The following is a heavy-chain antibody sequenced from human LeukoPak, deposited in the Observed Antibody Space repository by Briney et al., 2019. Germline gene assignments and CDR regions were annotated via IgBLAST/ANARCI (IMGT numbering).Heavy chain of an antibody. CDR1: GFTFTTYA. J-gene: IGHJ4*02. Sequence: GGSLRLSCAASGFTFTTYAMGWVRQAPGKGLEWVSSIKGGGGDPFYADSVKGRFTISRDNSKNTLFLQLRAEDSAVYYCAKGGHDFNPFYWWGQGTLVTVSS. CDR2: IKGGGGDP. D-gene: IGHD2-21*02. CDR3: AKGGHDFNPFYW. V-gene: IGHV3-23*01.